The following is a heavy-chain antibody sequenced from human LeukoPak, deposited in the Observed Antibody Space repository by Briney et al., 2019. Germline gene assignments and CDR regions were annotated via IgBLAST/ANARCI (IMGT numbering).Heavy chain of an antibody. CDR1: GFTFSSYS. V-gene: IGHV3-48*01. CDR2: ISSSSSTI. J-gene: IGHJ3*02. CDR3: AKDVGSYRYRDAFDI. D-gene: IGHD1-26*01. Sequence: GGSLRLSCAASGFTFSSYSMNWVRQAPGKGLEWVSYISSSSSTIYYADSVKGRFTISRDNSKNTLYLQMNSLRAEDTAVYYCAKDVGSYRYRDAFDIWGQGTMVTVSS.